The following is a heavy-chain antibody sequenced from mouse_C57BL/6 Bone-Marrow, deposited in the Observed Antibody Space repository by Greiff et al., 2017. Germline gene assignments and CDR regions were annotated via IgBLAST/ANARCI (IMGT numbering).Heavy chain of an antibody. CDR3: ARSYGYGGGFAY. D-gene: IGHD2-2*01. CDR1: GFTFSDSY. CDR2: INYDGSST. J-gene: IGHJ3*01. V-gene: IGHV5-16*01. Sequence: EVMLVESEGGLVQPGSSMKLSCTASGFTFSDSYMAWVRQVPEKGLEWVANINYDGSSTYYLASLKSRFIISRDNAKNILYLQMSSLKSEDTATYDCARSYGYGGGFAYWGQGTLVTVSA.